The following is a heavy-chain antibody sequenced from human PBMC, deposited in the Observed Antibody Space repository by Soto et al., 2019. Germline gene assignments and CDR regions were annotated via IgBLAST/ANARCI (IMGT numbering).Heavy chain of an antibody. CDR1: GFTFSSYA. Sequence: PGGSLRLSCAASGFTFSSYAMSWVRQAPGKGLEWVSTISSSGGTTYSADSVKGRFTISRGNSKNTLYLQMNSLRAEDTAVYSCAKHRGDYVALDYWGQGTLVTVSS. V-gene: IGHV3-23*01. CDR3: AKHRGDYVALDY. D-gene: IGHD4-17*01. J-gene: IGHJ4*02. CDR2: ISSSGGTT.